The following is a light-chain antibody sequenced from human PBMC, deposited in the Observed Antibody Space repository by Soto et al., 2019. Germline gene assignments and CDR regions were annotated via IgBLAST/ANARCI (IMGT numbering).Light chain of an antibody. J-gene: IGKJ1*01. CDR2: NAS. CDR1: QSVGSSY. Sequence: EIVLTQSPGTLSLSPGERATLSCRASQSVGSSYLAWYLQKPGQAPRLLIYNASNRTTGIPDRFSGSGSGTDFTLTINRLEPADFAVYFCQQYSSSQGWTFGQGTKVDIK. V-gene: IGKV3-20*01. CDR3: QQYSSSQGWT.